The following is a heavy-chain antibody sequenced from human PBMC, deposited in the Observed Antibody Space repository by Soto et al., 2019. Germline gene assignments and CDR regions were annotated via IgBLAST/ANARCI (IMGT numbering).Heavy chain of an antibody. CDR1: GFTFSSYA. CDR3: ASVVVVPATPDAFDI. CDR2: ISGSGGST. D-gene: IGHD2-15*01. J-gene: IGHJ3*02. V-gene: IGHV3-23*01. Sequence: EVQLLESGGGLVQPGGSLRLSCAASGFTFSSYAMSWVRQAPGKGLEWVSAISGSGGSTYYADSVKGRFTISRDNSKNTLYLQMNRMRAEDTAVYYGASVVVVPATPDAFDIWGQGTMVTVSS.